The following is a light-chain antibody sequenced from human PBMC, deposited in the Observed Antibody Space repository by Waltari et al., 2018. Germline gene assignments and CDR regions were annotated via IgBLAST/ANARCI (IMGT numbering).Light chain of an antibody. CDR3: CSYAGDSLYV. CDR1: SSDVRSYNY. Sequence: QSALTQPASVSGSPGQSITLTCTGTSSDVRSYNYVSWYQQYPGTAPKLLFYAVTQRPSVVSDRFSGSKSGNTASLTISGLQAEDEADYYCCSYAGDSLYVFGTGTTVTV. V-gene: IGLV2-23*02. CDR2: AVT. J-gene: IGLJ1*01.